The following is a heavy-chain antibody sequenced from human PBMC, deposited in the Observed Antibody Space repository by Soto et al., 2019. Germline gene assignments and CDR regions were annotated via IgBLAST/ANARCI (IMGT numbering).Heavy chain of an antibody. V-gene: IGHV3-30-3*01. CDR1: GFTFSSYA. Sequence: GGSLRLSCAASGFTFSSYAMHWVRQAPGKGLEWVAVISYDGSNKYYADSVQGRFTISRDNSKNTLYLQMNSLRAGDTSVYYRARDFSSHEPLGVYDLSGYGMDVGGQGTTVTVSS. CDR3: ARDFSSHEPLGVYDLSGYGMDV. J-gene: IGHJ6*02. D-gene: IGHD3-3*01. CDR2: ISYDGSNK.